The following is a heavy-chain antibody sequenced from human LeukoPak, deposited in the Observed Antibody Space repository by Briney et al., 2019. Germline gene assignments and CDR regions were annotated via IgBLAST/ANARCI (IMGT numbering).Heavy chain of an antibody. Sequence: ASVKVSCKASGYTFNSHGITWVRQAPGQGLEWMGWISAYNGDTNFAQKFQGRVTLTTDRTTSTAYLELRSLRSDDTAVYYCARDPSNTSGWKTWFDPWGQGTLVTVSS. J-gene: IGHJ5*02. CDR3: ARDPSNTSGWKTWFDP. V-gene: IGHV1-18*04. CDR1: GYTFNSHG. D-gene: IGHD6-19*01. CDR2: ISAYNGDT.